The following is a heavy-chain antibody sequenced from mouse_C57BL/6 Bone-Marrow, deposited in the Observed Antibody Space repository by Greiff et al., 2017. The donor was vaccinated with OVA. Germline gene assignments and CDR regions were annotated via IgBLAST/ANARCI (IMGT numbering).Heavy chain of an antibody. V-gene: IGHV1-61*01. CDR2: IYPSDSET. CDR3: ARDPNYYGSSHWYFDV. CDR1: GYTFTSYW. D-gene: IGHD1-1*01. J-gene: IGHJ1*03. Sequence: QVQLQQPGAELVRPGSSVKLSCKASGYTFTSYWMDWVKQRPGQGLEWIGNIYPSDSETHYNQQFKDKATLTVDKSSSTAYMQLSSLTSEDSAVYYCARDPNYYGSSHWYFDVWGTGTTVTVSS.